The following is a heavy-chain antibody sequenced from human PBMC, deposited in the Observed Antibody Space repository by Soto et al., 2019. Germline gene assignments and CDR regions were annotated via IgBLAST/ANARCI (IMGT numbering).Heavy chain of an antibody. Sequence: PGGSLRLSCAASGFPFSSYGMHWVRQAPGKGLEWVAVISYDGSNKYYADSVKGRFTISRDNSKNTLYLQMNSLRAEDTAVYYCATQMDTTLDYWGQGTLVTVSS. CDR2: ISYDGSNK. CDR1: GFPFSSYG. V-gene: IGHV3-30*03. CDR3: ATQMDTTLDY. D-gene: IGHD5-18*01. J-gene: IGHJ4*02.